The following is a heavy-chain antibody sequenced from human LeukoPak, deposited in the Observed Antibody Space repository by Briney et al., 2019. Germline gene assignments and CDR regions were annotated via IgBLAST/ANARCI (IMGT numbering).Heavy chain of an antibody. J-gene: IGHJ4*02. CDR1: GFTFSSDA. CDR2: ISASGGST. D-gene: IGHD1-26*01. CDR3: AKDKGDVGARPFDY. V-gene: IGHV3-23*01. Sequence: PGGSLRLSCAASGFTFSSDAMSWVRQAPAKGLEWVSAISASGGSTYYTDSLKGRFTISRDNSKNTLYLQMNSLRAEDTAVYYCAKDKGDVGARPFDYWGQGTLVTVSS.